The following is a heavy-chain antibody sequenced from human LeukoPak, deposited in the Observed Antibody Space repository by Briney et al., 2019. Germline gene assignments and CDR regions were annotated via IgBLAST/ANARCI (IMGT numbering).Heavy chain of an antibody. CDR3: ARGRYCSGGSCSGSYFDY. D-gene: IGHD2-15*01. V-gene: IGHV3-23*01. Sequence: QPGGSLRLSCAASGLTFSSYAISWVRQAPGKGLEWVSGISGSGGSTYYADSVKGRFTISRDNSKNTLYLQMNSLRAEDTALYSCARGRYCSGGSCSGSYFDYWGQGTLVTVSS. J-gene: IGHJ4*02. CDR2: ISGSGGST. CDR1: GLTFSSYA.